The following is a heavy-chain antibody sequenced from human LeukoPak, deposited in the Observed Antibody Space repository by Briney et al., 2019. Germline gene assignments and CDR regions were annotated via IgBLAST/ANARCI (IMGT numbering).Heavy chain of an antibody. D-gene: IGHD3-10*01. V-gene: IGHV3-30*18. J-gene: IGHJ6*02. Sequence: GGPLRLSCAASGFSFSSYGMYWVRQAPGKGLEWVAVISYDGSNRYYVDSVKGRFTFSRDNSKNTLYLQMDSLRIEDTAVYYCAKSGAYYGSGDGMDVWGQGTTVTVSS. CDR3: AKSGAYYGSGDGMDV. CDR1: GFSFSSYG. CDR2: ISYDGSNR.